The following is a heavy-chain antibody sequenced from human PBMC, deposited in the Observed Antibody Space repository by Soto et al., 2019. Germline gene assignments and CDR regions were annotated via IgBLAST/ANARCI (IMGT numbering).Heavy chain of an antibody. CDR1: GFSLSSYA. Sequence: GGSLRLSCSASGFSLSSYAMHWVRQAPGKGLEWVAVIWNDGTKKYYADSVKGRFAISRDNSKNIFYLQVSSLRAEDTALYYCARDHSSSYYDYYGMDVWGQGTTVTVSS. V-gene: IGHV3-33*01. D-gene: IGHD6-6*01. J-gene: IGHJ6*02. CDR2: IWNDGTKK. CDR3: ARDHSSSYYDYYGMDV.